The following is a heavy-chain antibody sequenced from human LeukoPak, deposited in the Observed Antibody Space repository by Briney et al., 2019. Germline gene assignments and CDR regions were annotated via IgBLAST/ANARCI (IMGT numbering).Heavy chain of an antibody. CDR2: IIPIFGTA. CDR3: ALYSSGWSSTYWYFDL. V-gene: IGHV1-69*06. CDR1: GGTFSSYA. D-gene: IGHD6-19*01. Sequence: GASVKVSCKASGGTFSSYAISWVRQAPGQGLEWMGGIIPIFGTANYAQKFQGRVTITAGKSTSTAYMELSSLRSEDTAVYYCALYSSGWSSTYWYFDLWGRGTLVTVSS. J-gene: IGHJ2*01.